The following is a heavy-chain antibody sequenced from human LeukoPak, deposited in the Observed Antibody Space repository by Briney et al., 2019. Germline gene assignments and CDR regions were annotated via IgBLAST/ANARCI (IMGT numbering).Heavy chain of an antibody. J-gene: IGHJ4*02. Sequence: ASVKVSCKASGYTFTGYYIHWVRQAPGQGLEWMGWINPNSGGTNYAQQFQGRVTMTRDTSITTAYMELSRLTSDDTAVYYCARDQGGTIDYWGQGTLVTVSS. CDR3: ARDQGGTIDY. V-gene: IGHV1-2*02. D-gene: IGHD1-7*01. CDR2: INPNSGGT. CDR1: GYTFTGYY.